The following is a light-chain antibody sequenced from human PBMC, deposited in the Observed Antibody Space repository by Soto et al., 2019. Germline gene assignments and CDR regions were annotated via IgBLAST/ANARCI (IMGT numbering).Light chain of an antibody. CDR2: GAS. CDR1: QSITSNY. CDR3: QHYGRSPLLYT. V-gene: IGKV3-20*01. Sequence: EIVLTQSPGTLSLSPGEGATLSCRASQSITSNYLAWYQQRPGQAPRLLIYGASTRAAGVPDRFSGSGSGTDFTLTITRLEPDDFAVYYCQHYGRSPLLYTFGQGTKLGVK. J-gene: IGKJ2*01.